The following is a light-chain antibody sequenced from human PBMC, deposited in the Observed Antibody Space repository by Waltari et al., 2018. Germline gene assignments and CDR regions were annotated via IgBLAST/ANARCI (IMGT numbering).Light chain of an antibody. CDR1: QSVSSSY. CDR3: QQYGSSPPLT. V-gene: IGKV3-20*01. CDR2: GAS. Sequence: EIVLTQSPGNLSLSPGERDTLSCRACQSVSSSYLACYQQKPGQAPRLLIYGASSRATGIPDRFSGSGSGTDFTLTISRLEPEDFAVYYCQQYGSSPPLTFGQGTRLEIK. J-gene: IGKJ5*01.